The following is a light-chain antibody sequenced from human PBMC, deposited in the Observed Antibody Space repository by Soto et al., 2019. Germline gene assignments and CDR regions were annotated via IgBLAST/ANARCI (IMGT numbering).Light chain of an antibody. CDR3: QQYNSYSWT. CDR1: QSLLYTSNSKNY. J-gene: IGKJ1*01. CDR2: KAS. Sequence: DIVMTQSPDSLAVSLGERATINCKSSQSLLYTSNSKNYLAWYRQKPGRAPKLLIYKASTLESGVPARFSGSGSGTEFTLTISSLQPDDFATYYCQQYNSYSWTFGQGTKVDIK. V-gene: IGKV4-1*01.